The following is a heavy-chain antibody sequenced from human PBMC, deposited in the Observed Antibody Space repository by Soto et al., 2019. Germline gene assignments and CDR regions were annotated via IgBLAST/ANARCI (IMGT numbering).Heavy chain of an antibody. CDR1: SYA. Sequence: SYAMHWVRQAPGKGLEWVAVISYDGSNKYYADSVKGRFTISRDNSKNTLYLQMNSLRAEDTAVYYCARDAVPWYYYYGMDVWGQGTTVTVSS. CDR2: ISYDGSNK. J-gene: IGHJ6*02. V-gene: IGHV3-30-3*01. CDR3: ARDAVPWYYYYGMDV. D-gene: IGHD6-19*01.